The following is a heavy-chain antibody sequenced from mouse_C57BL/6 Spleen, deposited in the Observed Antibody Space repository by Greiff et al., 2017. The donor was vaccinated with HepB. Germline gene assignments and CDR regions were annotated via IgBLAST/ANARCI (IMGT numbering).Heavy chain of an antibody. V-gene: IGHV1-15*01. CDR2: IDPETGGT. J-gene: IGHJ3*01. CDR3: TREGNDYDWFAY. D-gene: IGHD2-4*01. CDR1: GYTFTDYE. Sequence: VQLKESGAELVRPGASVTLSCKASGYTFTDYEMHWVKQTPVHGLEWIGAIDPETGGTAYNQKFKGKAILTADKSSSTAYMELRSLTSEDSAVYYCTREGNDYDWFAYWGQGTLVTVSA.